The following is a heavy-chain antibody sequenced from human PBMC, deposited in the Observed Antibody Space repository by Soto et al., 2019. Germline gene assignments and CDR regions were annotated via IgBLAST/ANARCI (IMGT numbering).Heavy chain of an antibody. CDR1: GYNFTSYG. CDR2: ISTYNGNT. J-gene: IGHJ4*02. D-gene: IGHD3-10*01. V-gene: IGHV1-18*01. CDR3: AREMVRGVGSDY. Sequence: ASVKVSCKASGYNFTSYGISWVRQAPGQGLEWMGWISTYNGNTKYAQKLQGRVTMTTDTSTSTAYMELRSLRSDDTAVFYCAREMVRGVGSDYWGQGTLVTVS.